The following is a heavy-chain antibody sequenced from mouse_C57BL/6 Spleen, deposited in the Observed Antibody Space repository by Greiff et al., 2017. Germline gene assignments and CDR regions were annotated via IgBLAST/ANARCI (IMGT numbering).Heavy chain of an antibody. Sequence: VQLQQSGAELVRPGTSVKMSCKASGYTFTNYWIGWAKQRPGHGLEWIGDIYPGGGYTNYNEKFKGKATLTADKSSSTAYMQFSSLTSEDSAIYACSRGGLRSFDYWGQGTTLTVSS. CDR3: SRGGLRSFDY. V-gene: IGHV1-63*01. J-gene: IGHJ2*01. CDR2: IYPGGGYT. D-gene: IGHD2-4*01. CDR1: GYTFTNYW.